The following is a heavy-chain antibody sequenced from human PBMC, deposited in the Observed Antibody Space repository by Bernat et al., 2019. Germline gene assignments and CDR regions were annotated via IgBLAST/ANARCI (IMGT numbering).Heavy chain of an antibody. CDR2: MNPTSGNT. D-gene: IGHD3-16*02. CDR3: AGYRGYGA. Sequence: QVQPVQSGAEVKKPGASVKVSCQVSGYTFTSYDINWVRQASGQGPEWMGWMNPTSGNTGYAQNFQGRVTMARNTATSTAYMELSSLRSEDTAVYYCAGYRGYGAWGQGTLVTVSS. CDR1: GYTFTSYD. V-gene: IGHV1-8*01. J-gene: IGHJ4*02.